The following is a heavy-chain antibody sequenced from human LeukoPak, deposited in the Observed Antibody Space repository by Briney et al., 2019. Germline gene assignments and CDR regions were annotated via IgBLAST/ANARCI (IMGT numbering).Heavy chain of an antibody. CDR3: ARDGHLRYFDWSFPPYYYMDV. Sequence: GGSLRLSCAASGLTVSSNCMSWVRQAPGKGLEWVSFIYSGGSTYYTDSVKGRFTISRDNAKNSLYLQMNSLRAEDTAVYYCARDGHLRYFDWSFPPYYYMDVWGKGTTVTVSS. CDR1: GLTVSSNC. D-gene: IGHD3-9*01. V-gene: IGHV3-53*01. CDR2: IYSGGST. J-gene: IGHJ6*03.